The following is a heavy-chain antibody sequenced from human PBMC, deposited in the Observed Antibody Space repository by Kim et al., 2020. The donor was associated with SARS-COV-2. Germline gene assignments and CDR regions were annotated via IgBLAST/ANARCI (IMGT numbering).Heavy chain of an antibody. CDR3: AKDRGQRTWNYGRGFDF. J-gene: IGHJ4*02. Sequence: GGSLRLSCTASGFTFSSYAMHWVRQAPGKGLEWVAIISYDGSNKYYADSMKGRFTFSRDNSKNALYLQMNSLRPEDTAVYYCAKDRGQRTWNYGRGFDFWGQGTLVTVSS. CDR2: ISYDGSNK. D-gene: IGHD1-7*01. V-gene: IGHV3-30*18. CDR1: GFTFSSYA.